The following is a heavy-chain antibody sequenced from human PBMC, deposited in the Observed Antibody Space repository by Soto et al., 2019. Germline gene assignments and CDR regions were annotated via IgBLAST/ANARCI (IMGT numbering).Heavy chain of an antibody. J-gene: IGHJ5*02. CDR3: AKDSGNWNYVRWFDP. V-gene: IGHV3-23*01. CDR1: GFTFSSYA. Sequence: GGSLRLSCAASGFTFSSYAMSWVRQAPGKGLGWVSAISGSGGSTYYADSVKGRFTISRDNSKNTLYLQMNSLRAEDTAVYYCAKDSGNWNYVRWFDPWGQGTLVTVSS. CDR2: ISGSGGST. D-gene: IGHD1-7*01.